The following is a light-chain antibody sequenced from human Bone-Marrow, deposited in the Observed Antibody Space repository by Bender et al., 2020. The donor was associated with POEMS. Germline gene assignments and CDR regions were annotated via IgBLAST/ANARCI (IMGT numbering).Light chain of an antibody. V-gene: IGLV1-44*01. CDR2: NNS. Sequence: QSVLTQPPSASGTPGQRVTISCSGSSSKFGSYPVNWYQQLPGAAPKLVIFNNSQRPSGVPDRFSGSNSGTSASLAISGVLSDDEADFYCATWDDSLKGWVFGGGTKLSVL. CDR3: ATWDDSLKGWV. J-gene: IGLJ3*02. CDR1: SSKFGSYP.